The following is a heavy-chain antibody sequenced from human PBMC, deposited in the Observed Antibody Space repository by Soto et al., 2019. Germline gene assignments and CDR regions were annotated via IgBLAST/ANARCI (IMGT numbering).Heavy chain of an antibody. Sequence: QVTLKESGPVLVKPTETLTLTCTVSGFSLSNARMGVSWIRQPPGKALEWLAHIFSNDEKSYSTSLKSRLTTXKXTXXSQVVLTMTNMDPVDTATYYCARSRRSSWSYWFDPWGQGTLVTVSS. J-gene: IGHJ5*02. D-gene: IGHD6-13*01. CDR2: IFSNDEK. CDR3: ARSRRSSWSYWFDP. V-gene: IGHV2-26*01. CDR1: GFSLSNARMG.